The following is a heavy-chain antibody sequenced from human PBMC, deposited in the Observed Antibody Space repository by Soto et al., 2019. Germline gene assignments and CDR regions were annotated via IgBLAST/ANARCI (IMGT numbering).Heavy chain of an antibody. V-gene: IGHV3-23*05. J-gene: IGHJ5*02. Sequence: GGSLRLSCAASGFIFRNHVLNWVRQAPGKGLEWVSAIDNSGDGSFCADSVKGRFIISRDNSKDTVFLHMNNLRPEDTAFYYCAKIPSRGMIFGAGSWGQGTLVTVSS. CDR2: IDNSGDGS. CDR3: AKIPSRGMIFGAGS. CDR1: GFIFRNHV. D-gene: IGHD3-3*01.